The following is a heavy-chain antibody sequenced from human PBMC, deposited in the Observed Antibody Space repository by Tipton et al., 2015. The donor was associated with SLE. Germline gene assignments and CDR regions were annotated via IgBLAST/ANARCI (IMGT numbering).Heavy chain of an antibody. Sequence: TLSLTCTVSGGSISSHYWSWIRQPPGKGLEWIGYTYYTGGTNYNFSLKNRVTISVDTSKNQFSLKVNSVTAADTAVYCYVSGGGRRGYSPPGPCDILGHGAVV. J-gene: IGHJ3*02. V-gene: IGHV4-59*11. D-gene: IGHD5-18*01. CDR2: TYYTGGT. CDR3: VSGGGRRGYSPPGPCDI. CDR1: GGSISSHY.